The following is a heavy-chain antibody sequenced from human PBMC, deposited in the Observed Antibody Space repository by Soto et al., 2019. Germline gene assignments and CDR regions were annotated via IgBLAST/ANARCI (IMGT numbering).Heavy chain of an antibody. CDR2: ISWNSGTI. V-gene: IGHV3-9*01. CDR3: AKDMRGGSSSSRYYYGLDV. Sequence: GGSLRLSCAASGFTFDDYAMHWVRQAPGKGLEWVSGISWNSGTIVYADSVKDRFTISRDNAKNSLYLQMNSLRGEDTALYYCAKDMRGGSSSSRYYYGLDVWGQGTTVTVSS. J-gene: IGHJ6*02. CDR1: GFTFDDYA. D-gene: IGHD6-13*01.